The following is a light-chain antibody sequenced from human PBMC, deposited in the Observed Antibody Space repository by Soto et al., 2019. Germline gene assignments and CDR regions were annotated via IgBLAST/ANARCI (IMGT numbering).Light chain of an antibody. V-gene: IGLV1-40*01. CDR3: LSYDSTLSARYV. Sequence: QSVLTQPPSVSGAPGQRVTISCTGSSSNIGANYDVHWYQQRPGTAPKLLIFANSNRPSGVPDRFSGSKSGTSASLVITGLQAEDEGDYYCLSYDSTLSARYVFGTGTKLTVL. J-gene: IGLJ1*01. CDR2: ANS. CDR1: SSNIGANYD.